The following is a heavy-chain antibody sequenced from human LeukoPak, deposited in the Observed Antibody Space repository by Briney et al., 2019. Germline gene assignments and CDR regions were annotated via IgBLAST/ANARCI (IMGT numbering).Heavy chain of an antibody. CDR2: IRSDGTNK. J-gene: IGHJ4*02. CDR3: AKDGSGWPATYIDY. D-gene: IGHD6-19*01. V-gene: IGHV3-30*02. CDR1: GFTFTTYW. Sequence: PGGSLRLSCAASGFTFTTYWMGWVRQAPGKGLEWVAFIRSDGTNKYYADSVKGRFTISRDNSKNTLYLQMNSLRPDDTAVYYCAKDGSGWPATYIDYWGQGTLVTVSS.